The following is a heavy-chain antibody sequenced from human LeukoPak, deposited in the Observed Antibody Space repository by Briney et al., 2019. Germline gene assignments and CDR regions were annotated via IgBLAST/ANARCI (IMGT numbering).Heavy chain of an antibody. CDR3: ARDLMVDCSSTSCLPLYYYYYGMDV. CDR1: GYTFTSYG. J-gene: IGHJ6*02. Sequence: ASVKVSCKASGYTFTSYGISWVRQAPGQGLEWMGWISAYNGNTNYAQKLQGRVTMTTDTSTSTAYMELRSLRSDDTAVYYCARDLMVDCSSTSCLPLYYYYYGMDVWGQGTTVTVSS. CDR2: ISAYNGNT. V-gene: IGHV1-18*01. D-gene: IGHD2-2*01.